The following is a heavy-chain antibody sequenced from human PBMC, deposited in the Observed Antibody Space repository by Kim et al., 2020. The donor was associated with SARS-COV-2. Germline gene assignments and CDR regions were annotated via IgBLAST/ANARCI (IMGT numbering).Heavy chain of an antibody. J-gene: IGHJ4*02. Sequence: SLKSRVTISVDTSKNQFSLKLSSVTAADTAVYYCARGLWSFSTARYYFDYWGQGTLVTVSS. D-gene: IGHD6-6*01. CDR3: ARGLWSFSTARYYFDY. V-gene: IGHV4-59*09.